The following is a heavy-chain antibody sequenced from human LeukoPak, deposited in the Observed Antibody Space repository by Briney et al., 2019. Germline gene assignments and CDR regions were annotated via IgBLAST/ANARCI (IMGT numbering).Heavy chain of an antibody. J-gene: IGHJ4*02. CDR2: IKSKTDGGTT. D-gene: IGHD6-13*01. CDR3: TSSSSHLMIFDY. CDR1: GFTFSNAW. Sequence: GGSLRLSCAASGFTFSNAWMSWVRQAPGKGLEWVGRIKSKTDGGTTDYAAPVKGRFTISRDDSKNTLYLQMNSLKTEDTAVYYCTSSSSHLMIFDYWGQGTLVTVSS. V-gene: IGHV3-15*01.